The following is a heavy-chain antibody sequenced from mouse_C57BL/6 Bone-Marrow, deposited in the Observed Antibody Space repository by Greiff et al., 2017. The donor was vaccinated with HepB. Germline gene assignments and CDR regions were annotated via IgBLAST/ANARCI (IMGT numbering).Heavy chain of an antibody. CDR2: IDPSDSYT. V-gene: IGHV1-50*01. D-gene: IGHD2-3*01. J-gene: IGHJ1*03. Sequence: VQLQQPGAELVKPGASVKLSCKASGYTFTSYWMQWVKQRPGQGLEWIGDIDPSDSYTNYNQKFKGKATLTVDTSSSTAYMPRSSLTSEDSAVYYCAREVYDGYFYWYFDVWGTGTTVTVSS. CDR1: GYTFTSYW. CDR3: AREVYDGYFYWYFDV.